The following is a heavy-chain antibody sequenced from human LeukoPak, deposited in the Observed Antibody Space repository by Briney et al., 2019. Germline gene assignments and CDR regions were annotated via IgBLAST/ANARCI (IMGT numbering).Heavy chain of an antibody. CDR3: ARHSSSAWYYYFDY. V-gene: IGHV3-7*01. J-gene: IGHJ4*02. D-gene: IGHD6-19*01. CDR2: IKQDASQE. CDR1: GFTFSSYW. Sequence: GGSLRLSCAASGFTFSSYWMSWVRQAPGKGPEWVAHIKQDASQEYHVDSVKGRFTISRDNAKNSLYLQMNSLRAEDTAVYYCARHSSSAWYYYFDYWGQGSFVTVSS.